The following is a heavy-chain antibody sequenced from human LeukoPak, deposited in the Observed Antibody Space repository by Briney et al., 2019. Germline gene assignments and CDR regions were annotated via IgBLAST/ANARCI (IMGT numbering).Heavy chain of an antibody. CDR2: ISANNGNT. CDR1: GYNFGIFG. Sequence: ASVKVSCKASGYNFGIFGISWVRQAPGQGLEWMGWISANNGNTNYAQNLQGRVTMTIDTSTSTAYMELRSLRSDDTAVYYCARVGVVVPAAWFDPGAREPWSPSPQ. J-gene: IGHJ5*02. CDR3: ARVGVVVPAAWFDP. D-gene: IGHD2-2*01. V-gene: IGHV1-18*01.